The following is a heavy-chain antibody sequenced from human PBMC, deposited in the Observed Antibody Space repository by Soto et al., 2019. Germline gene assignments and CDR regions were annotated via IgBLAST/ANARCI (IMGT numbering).Heavy chain of an antibody. V-gene: IGHV4-4*07. J-gene: IGHJ4*02. CDR1: GGSISNYL. Sequence: SETLSLTCTVSGGSISNYLCNWIRQPAGKGLEWIGRIDNSGSTNYNPSLKSRITMSADTSRNQFSLKLNSVTAADTAVYYCARGGQDFWSGPFDYWGQGALVTVSS. CDR2: IDNSGST. CDR3: ARGGQDFWSGPFDY. D-gene: IGHD3-3*01.